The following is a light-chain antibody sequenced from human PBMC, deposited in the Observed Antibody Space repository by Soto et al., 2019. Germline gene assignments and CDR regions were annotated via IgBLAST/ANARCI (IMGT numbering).Light chain of an antibody. V-gene: IGKV3-15*01. J-gene: IGKJ1*01. CDR2: GAS. Sequence: IVMTQSPATLSVSPEERGTLSCRASQSVSSNLAWYQQKPGQAPRLLIYGASTRATGIPARFSGSGSGTEFTLTISSLQSEDFAVYYCHQYNDWPWTLGQGTKVEIK. CDR3: HQYNDWPWT. CDR1: QSVSSN.